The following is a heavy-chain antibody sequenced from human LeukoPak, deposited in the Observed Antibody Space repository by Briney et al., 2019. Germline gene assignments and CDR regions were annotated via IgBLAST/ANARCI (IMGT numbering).Heavy chain of an antibody. CDR3: ARYYGGHDYYLDY. CDR2: IYYSGST. J-gene: IGHJ4*02. D-gene: IGHD2-21*01. Sequence: SETLSLTCTVSGGSVSSYYWSWIRQPPGKGLEWIGYIYYSGSTNYNPSLKSRVTISVDTSKNQFSLKLSSVTAADTAVYYCARYYGGHDYYLDYWGQGTLDTVSS. CDR1: GGSVSSYY. V-gene: IGHV4-59*02.